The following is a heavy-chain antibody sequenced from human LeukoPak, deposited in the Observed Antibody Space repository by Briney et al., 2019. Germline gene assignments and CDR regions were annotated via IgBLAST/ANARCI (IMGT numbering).Heavy chain of an antibody. Sequence: PRASLKVSCKASGYTFTDYYIHWMRQAPGQGLEWMGRINPNSGGTKYAQNFQGRVTMTRDTSISTAYMELSRLRSDDTAVYYCARGLRGTGRNYYYYMDVWGKGTTVTVSS. CDR3: ARGLRGTGRNYYYYMDV. CDR1: GYTFTDYY. CDR2: INPNSGGT. D-gene: IGHD5-12*01. J-gene: IGHJ6*03. V-gene: IGHV1-2*06.